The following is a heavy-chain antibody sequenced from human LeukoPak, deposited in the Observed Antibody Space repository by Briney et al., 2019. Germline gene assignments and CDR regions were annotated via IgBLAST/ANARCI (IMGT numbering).Heavy chain of an antibody. Sequence: SVKVSCKASGGTFSSYAINWVRQAPGQGLEWMGGIIPIFGTANYAQKFQGRVTITADESTSTAYMELSSLRSEDTAVYYCARDGLGTGTREGGGYWGQGTLVTVSS. D-gene: IGHD1-7*01. CDR1: GGTFSSYA. CDR3: ARDGLGTGTREGGGY. V-gene: IGHV1-69*13. J-gene: IGHJ4*02. CDR2: IIPIFGTA.